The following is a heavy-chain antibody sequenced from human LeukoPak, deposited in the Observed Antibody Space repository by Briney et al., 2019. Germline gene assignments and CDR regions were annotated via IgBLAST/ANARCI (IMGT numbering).Heavy chain of an antibody. V-gene: IGHV4-34*01. CDR1: GGSFSGYY. CDR3: ARLGAGPTYYDFWSGYSSFYFDY. D-gene: IGHD3-3*01. J-gene: IGHJ4*02. Sequence: LETLSLTCAVYGGSFSGYYWSWIRQPPGKGLEWIGEINHSGSTNYNPSLKSRVTISVDTSKNQFSLKLSSVTAADTAVYYCARLGAGPTYYDFWSGYSSFYFDYWGQGTLVTVSS. CDR2: INHSGST.